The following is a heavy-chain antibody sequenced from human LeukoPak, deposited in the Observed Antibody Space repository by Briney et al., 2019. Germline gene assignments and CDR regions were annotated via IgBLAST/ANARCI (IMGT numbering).Heavy chain of an antibody. J-gene: IGHJ2*01. D-gene: IGHD2-8*01. CDR1: GFIFSSYS. V-gene: IGHV3-21*01. CDR3: ARDLGVSKHRYFDL. CDR2: ISSSETYI. Sequence: GGSLRLSCAASGFIFSSYSMNWVRQAPGKGLGWVSSISSSETYIYYADSVKGRFTISRDNGKNSLYLQMNSLRAEDTAVYYCARDLGVSKHRYFDLWGRGTLVTVSS.